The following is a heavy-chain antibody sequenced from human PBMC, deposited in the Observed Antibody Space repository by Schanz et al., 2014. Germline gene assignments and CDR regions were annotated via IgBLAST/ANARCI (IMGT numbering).Heavy chain of an antibody. J-gene: IGHJ4*02. D-gene: IGHD2-2*01. CDR3: ARAARRTRVVPLYFDY. CDR1: GGSFSGYY. V-gene: IGHV4-34*01. Sequence: QVQLRQWGAGLLRPSETLSLTCAVYGGSFSGYYWTWIRQPPGKGLEWIGEINQSGTTNYNPSLKSRVTMAVDTSKNQSALKLRSVTAADTAVYYCARAARRTRVVPLYFDYWGQGTLVTVSS. CDR2: INQSGTT.